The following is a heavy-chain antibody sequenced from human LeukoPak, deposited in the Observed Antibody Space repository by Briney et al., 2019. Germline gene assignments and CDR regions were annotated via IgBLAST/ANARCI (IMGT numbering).Heavy chain of an antibody. CDR3: ARGPVEVNYYYYGMDV. V-gene: IGHV1-2*04. CDR2: INPNSGGT. J-gene: IGHJ6*02. D-gene: IGHD2-21*01. Sequence: GASVKVSCKASGYTFTGYYMHWVRQAPGQGLEWMGWINPNSGGTNYAQKFQGWVTMTRDTSISTAYMELSRLRSDDTAVYYCARGPVEVNYYYYGMDVWGQGTTVTVSS. CDR1: GYTFTGYY.